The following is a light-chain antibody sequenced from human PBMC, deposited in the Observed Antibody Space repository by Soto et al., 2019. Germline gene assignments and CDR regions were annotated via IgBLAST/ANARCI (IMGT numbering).Light chain of an antibody. CDR3: NSYCLSYGSIETSATVV. CDR1: SSDVGGYQF. CDR2: EVT. V-gene: IGLV2-11*01. Sequence: QSVLTQPRSVSGSPGQSVTISCTGTSSDVGGYQFVSWYQQYPGKAPKVMIYEVTKRPSGVPDRFSGSKSGNTASLTVSGLQADDEADYYCNSYCLSYGSIETSATVVFGGGTKLTVL. J-gene: IGLJ2*01.